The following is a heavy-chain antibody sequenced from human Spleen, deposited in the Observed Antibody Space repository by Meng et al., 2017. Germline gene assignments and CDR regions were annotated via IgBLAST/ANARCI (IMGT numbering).Heavy chain of an antibody. V-gene: IGHV3-15*01. CDR3: TWDDKAVSDY. D-gene: IGHD3-9*01. CDR2: IKSNTDGGKA. J-gene: IGHJ4*02. Sequence: GESLKISCAASGFTFSSYETNCDSQAPGKGLEWVGRIKSNTDGGKAEYAAPVTGRFTISRDDSKSRLYLQMSGQRSDDAGVYYCTWDDKAVSDYWGQGTLVTVSS. CDR1: GFTFSSYE.